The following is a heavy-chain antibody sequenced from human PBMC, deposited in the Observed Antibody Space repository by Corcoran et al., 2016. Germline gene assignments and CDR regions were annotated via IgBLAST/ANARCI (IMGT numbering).Heavy chain of an antibody. CDR2: IHYSGTT. D-gene: IGHD3-10*01. V-gene: IGHV4-59*01. CDR3: VREGGDSGSGKYYFHY. Sequence: QVQLQESGPGLVKPSETLSLTCTVSGASISSYYWSWIRQPPGKGLEWIGYIHYSGTTNYNTSLKSRVTLSLDRSKDQFSLKLSSVTAADTAVYYCVREGGDSGSGKYYFHYGGQGTLVTVSS. J-gene: IGHJ4*02. CDR1: GASISSYY.